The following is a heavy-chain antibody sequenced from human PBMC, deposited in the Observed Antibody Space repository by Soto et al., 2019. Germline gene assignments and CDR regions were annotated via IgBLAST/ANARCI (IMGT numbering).Heavy chain of an antibody. CDR3: AREDVPAAGTGTFDY. D-gene: IGHD6-13*01. V-gene: IGHV1-69*12. CDR2: IIPIFGTA. CDR1: GGTFSSYA. Sequence: QVQLVQSGAEVKKPGSSVKVSCKASGGTFSSYAISWVRRAPGQGLEWMGGIIPIFGTANYAQKFQGRVTITADESTSTAYMELSSLRSEDTAVYYCAREDVPAAGTGTFDYWGQGTLVTVSS. J-gene: IGHJ4*02.